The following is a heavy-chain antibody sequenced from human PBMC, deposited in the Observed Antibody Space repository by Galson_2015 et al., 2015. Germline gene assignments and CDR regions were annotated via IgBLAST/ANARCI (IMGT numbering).Heavy chain of an antibody. CDR2: ISVSDGST. CDR3: AKDSGTGYMYSRFDY. CDR1: GFTFSSYA. D-gene: IGHD5-24*01. Sequence: SLRLSCAASGFTFSSYAMGWVRQAPGEGLEWVSGISVSDGSTYYADSVKGRFTISRDNSKNTLFLQMNSLRAEDTAVYYCAKDSGTGYMYSRFDYWGQGTLVTVSS. V-gene: IGHV3-23*01. J-gene: IGHJ4*02.